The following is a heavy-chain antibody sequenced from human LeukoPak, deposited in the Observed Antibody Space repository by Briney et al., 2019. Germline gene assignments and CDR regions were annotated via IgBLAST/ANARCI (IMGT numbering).Heavy chain of an antibody. V-gene: IGHV4-59*12. Sequence: SETLSLTCTVSGGSISSYYWSWIRQPPGKGLEWIGYIYYSGSTYYNPSLKSRVTISVDTSKNQFSLKLSSVTAADTAVYYCARYCGGDCRPNYYYGMDVWGQGTTVTVSS. J-gene: IGHJ6*02. CDR2: IYYSGST. CDR3: ARYCGGDCRPNYYYGMDV. CDR1: GGSISSYY. D-gene: IGHD2-21*02.